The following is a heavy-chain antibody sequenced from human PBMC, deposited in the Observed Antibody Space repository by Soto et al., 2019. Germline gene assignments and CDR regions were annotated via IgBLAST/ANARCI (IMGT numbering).Heavy chain of an antibody. Sequence: SETLSLTCTVYGGSIISSNWWSWVRQTPGKGLEWIGEIYHSGSTNYNPSLKSRVTISVDKSKNQFSLKLSSVTAADTAVYYCARSPDSSGYYPRWYYYGMDVWGQGTTVTVSS. CDR1: GGSIISSNW. CDR2: IYHSGST. V-gene: IGHV4-4*02. CDR3: ARSPDSSGYYPRWYYYGMDV. J-gene: IGHJ6*02. D-gene: IGHD3-22*01.